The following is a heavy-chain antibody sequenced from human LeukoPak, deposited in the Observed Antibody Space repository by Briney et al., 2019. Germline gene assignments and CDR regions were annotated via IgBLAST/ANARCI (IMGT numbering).Heavy chain of an antibody. V-gene: IGHV1-3*01. CDR2: INAGNGNT. CDR3: ASDLMTTVTPPNFQH. J-gene: IGHJ1*01. CDR1: GYTFTSYA. D-gene: IGHD4-17*01. Sequence: ASVKVSCKASGYTFTSYAMHWVRQAPGQRLEWMGWINAGNGNTKYSQKFQGRVTITRDTSASTAYMELSSLRSEDTAVYYCASDLMTTVTPPNFQHWGQGTLVTVSS.